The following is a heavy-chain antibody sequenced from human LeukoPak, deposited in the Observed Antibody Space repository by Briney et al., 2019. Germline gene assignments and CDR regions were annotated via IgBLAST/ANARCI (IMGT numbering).Heavy chain of an antibody. CDR2: ISPYNGNT. CDR1: GYTFITYH. J-gene: IGHJ3*02. D-gene: IGHD3-10*01. Sequence: ASVKVSCKSSGYTFITYHIAWVRHAPGQGLEWVGWISPYNGNTTYAQKLQGRVTMTTDTSTSTAYMELRSLRSDDTAVYYCARDVSRGFRERVIDAFDIWGQGTMVTVSS. CDR3: ARDVSRGFRERVIDAFDI. V-gene: IGHV1-18*01.